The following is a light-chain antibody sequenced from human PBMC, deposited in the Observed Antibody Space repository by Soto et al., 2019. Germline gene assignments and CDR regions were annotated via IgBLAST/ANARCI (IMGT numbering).Light chain of an antibody. V-gene: IGLV2-8*01. CDR1: KNDIGVYDF. CDR2: EVV. CDR3: KSYAGSNTYV. Sequence: QSALTQPPSASGSPGQSVTISCTGTKNDIGVYDFVSWYQHHPGKAPRLIIYEVVQRPSGVPDRFSGSKSGNTASLTVSGLQAAVEADYFCKSYAGSNTYVFGSGTKLTVL. J-gene: IGLJ1*01.